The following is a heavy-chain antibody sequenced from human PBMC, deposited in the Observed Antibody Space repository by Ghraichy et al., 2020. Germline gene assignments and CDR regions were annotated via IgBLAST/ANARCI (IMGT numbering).Heavy chain of an antibody. J-gene: IGHJ4*02. V-gene: IGHV3-23*01. D-gene: IGHD2-21*02. CDR3: AKWNLAYCGGDCYPGDY. CDR1: GFTFSSYA. CDR2: ISGSGGST. Sequence: GESLRLSCAASGFTFSSYAMSWVRQAPGKGLEWVSAISGSGGSTYYADSVKGRFTISRDNSKNTLYLQMNSLRAEDTAVYYCAKWNLAYCGGDCYPGDYWGQGTLVTVSS.